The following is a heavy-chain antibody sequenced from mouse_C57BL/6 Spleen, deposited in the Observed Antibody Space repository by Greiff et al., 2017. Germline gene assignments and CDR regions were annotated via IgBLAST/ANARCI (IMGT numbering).Heavy chain of an antibody. CDR1: GYTFTSYW. J-gene: IGHJ3*01. CDR2: IHPNSGST. CDR3: ARSGTTVEAWFAY. V-gene: IGHV1-64*01. D-gene: IGHD1-1*01. Sequence: VQLQQPGAELVKPGASVKLSCKASGYTFTSYWMHWVKQRPGQGLEWIGMIHPNSGSTNYNEKFKSKATLTVDKSSSTAYMQLSSLTSEDSAVYYCARSGTTVEAWFAYWGQGTLVTVSA.